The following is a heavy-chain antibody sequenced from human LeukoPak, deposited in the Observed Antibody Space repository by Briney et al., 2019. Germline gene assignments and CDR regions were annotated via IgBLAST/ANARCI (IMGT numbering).Heavy chain of an antibody. V-gene: IGHV3-66*02. Sequence: GGSLRLSCAASGFTVSSNYMSWVRQAPGKGLEWVSVIYSGGSTYYADSVKGRFTISRDNSKNTLYLQMNSVRAEDTAVYYCARVSQYYLRAFDIWGQGTMVTVSS. D-gene: IGHD3-10*01. CDR1: GFTVSSNY. CDR2: IYSGGST. J-gene: IGHJ3*02. CDR3: ARVSQYYLRAFDI.